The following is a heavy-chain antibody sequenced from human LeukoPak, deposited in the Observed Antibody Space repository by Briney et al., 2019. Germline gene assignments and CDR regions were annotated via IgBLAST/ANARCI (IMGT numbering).Heavy chain of an antibody. CDR2: INHRGST. J-gene: IGHJ4*02. CDR3: ARGPVLLWFGELDYYFDY. V-gene: IGHV4-34*01. D-gene: IGHD3-10*01. CDR1: GGSFSGYY. Sequence: SETLSLTCVVYGGSFSGYYWSWIRQSPGKGLEWIGEINHRGSTNYNPSLKRRVTISLDTSKNQFSLKLSSVTAADTAVYYCARGPVLLWFGELDYYFDYWGQGTLVTVSS.